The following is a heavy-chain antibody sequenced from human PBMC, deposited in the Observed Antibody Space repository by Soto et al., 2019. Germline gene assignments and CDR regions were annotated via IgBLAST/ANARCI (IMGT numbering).Heavy chain of an antibody. CDR1: GGTLSDYA. V-gene: IGHV1-69*01. Sequence: QVQLVQSGAEVKTPGSSVKVSCKASGGTLSDYAISWVRQAPGQGLEWMGGIMPTVDSANYAQNFQGRLTISADESTSTAKLELSSLRSDDTAVYYCVVAAVREIMAQESSGMAVWGQGTTVIVSS. J-gene: IGHJ6*02. D-gene: IGHD3-10*01. CDR3: VVAAVREIMAQESSGMAV. CDR2: IMPTVDSA.